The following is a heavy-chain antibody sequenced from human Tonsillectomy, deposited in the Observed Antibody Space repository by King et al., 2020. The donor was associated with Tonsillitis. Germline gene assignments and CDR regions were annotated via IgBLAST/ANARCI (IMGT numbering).Heavy chain of an antibody. V-gene: IGHV4-38-2*01. J-gene: IGHJ5*02. CDR3: ASGMSTMNNWFDP. CDR1: GYSISSGYY. D-gene: IGHD5-24*01. Sequence: QLQESGPGLVKPSETLSLTCAVSGYSISSGYYWGWIRQPPGKGLEWIGSIYHSGSTYYNPSLKSRVTISVDTSKNQFSLKLSSVTAADTAVYYCASGMSTMNNWFDPWGQGTLVTVSS. CDR2: IYHSGST.